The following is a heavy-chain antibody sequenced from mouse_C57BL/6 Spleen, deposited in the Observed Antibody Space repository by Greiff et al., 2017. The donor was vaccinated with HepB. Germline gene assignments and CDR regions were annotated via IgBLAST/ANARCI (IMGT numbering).Heavy chain of an antibody. J-gene: IGHJ1*03. CDR2: IYPGDGDT. D-gene: IGHD1-1*01. CDR1: GYAFSSSW. CDR3: ARSGNYGSWYFDV. V-gene: IGHV1-82*01. Sequence: VQLQQSGPELVKPGASVKISCKASGYAFSSSWMNWVKQRPGKGLEWIGRIYPGDGDTNYNGKFKGKATLTADKSSSTAYMQLSSLTSEDSAVYFCARSGNYGSWYFDVWGTGTTVTVSS.